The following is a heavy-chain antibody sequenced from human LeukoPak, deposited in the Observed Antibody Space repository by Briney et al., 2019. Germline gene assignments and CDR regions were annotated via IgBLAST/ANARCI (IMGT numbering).Heavy chain of an antibody. CDR1: GFTFTSYA. J-gene: IGHJ4*02. D-gene: IGHD3-10*01. CDR3: AKARVRGVILPFDY. V-gene: IGHV3-23*01. CDR2: ISGGGAST. Sequence: GAFLRLSCAASGFTFTSYAMTWVRQAPGKGLEWVSAISGGGASTYYADPLKGRFTISRDNSKNTLYLQMSSLRAEDTAVYYCAKARVRGVILPFDYWGQGALVTVSS.